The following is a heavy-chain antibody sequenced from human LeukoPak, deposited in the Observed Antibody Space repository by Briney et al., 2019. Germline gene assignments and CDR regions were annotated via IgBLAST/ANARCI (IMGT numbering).Heavy chain of an antibody. D-gene: IGHD6-13*01. Sequence: GGSLRLSCAASGFTFSSYGMHWVRQAPGKGLEWVAVIWYDGSNKYYADSVKGRFTISRDNSKNTLYLQMNSLRAEDTAVYYCAKDSKVRIAAAGTGYWGQGTLVTVSS. J-gene: IGHJ4*02. V-gene: IGHV3-30*02. CDR2: IWYDGSNK. CDR3: AKDSKVRIAAAGTGY. CDR1: GFTFSSYG.